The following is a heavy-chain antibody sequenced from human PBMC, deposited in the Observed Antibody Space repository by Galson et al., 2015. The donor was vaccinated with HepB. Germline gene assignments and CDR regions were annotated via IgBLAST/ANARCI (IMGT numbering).Heavy chain of an antibody. D-gene: IGHD4-17*01. CDR2: INSDGSST. CDR3: ARDPTLYGDYVGRYYYYGMDV. V-gene: IGHV3-74*01. Sequence: SLRLSCAASGFTFSSYWMHWVRQAPGKGLVWVSRINSDGSSTSYADSVKGRFTISRDNAKNTLYLQMNSLRAEDTAVYYCARDPTLYGDYVGRYYYYGMDVWGQGTTVTVSS. CDR1: GFTFSSYW. J-gene: IGHJ6*02.